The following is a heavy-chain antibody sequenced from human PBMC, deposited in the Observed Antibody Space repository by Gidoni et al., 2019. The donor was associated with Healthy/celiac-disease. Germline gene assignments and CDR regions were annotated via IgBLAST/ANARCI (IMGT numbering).Heavy chain of an antibody. CDR2: INHSGST. CDR1: GGSFSGYY. J-gene: IGHJ4*02. V-gene: IGHV4-34*01. Sequence: QVQLQQWGAGLLKPSETLSLTCAVYGGSFSGYYWSGIRQPPGKGLEWNGEINHSGSTKYNPSLKMRVTIVGDTAKDQFLLKLSPGTAADTAVYYWARETIPGDYYGSGRGIDHWGQGTLVTVSS. D-gene: IGHD3-10*01. CDR3: ARETIPGDYYGSGRGIDH.